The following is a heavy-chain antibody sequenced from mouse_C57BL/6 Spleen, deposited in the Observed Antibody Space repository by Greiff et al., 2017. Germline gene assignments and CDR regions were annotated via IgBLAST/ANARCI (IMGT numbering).Heavy chain of an antibody. V-gene: IGHV1-69*01. J-gene: IGHJ4*01. CDR1: GYTFTSYW. CDR3: ARFPQGSGLGAMDY. CDR2: IDPSDSYT. D-gene: IGHD3-1*01. Sequence: QVQLQQPGAELVMPGASVKLSCKASGYTFTSYWMHWVKQRPGQGLEWIGEIDPSDSYTNYNQKFKGKSTLTVDKSYSTAYMQLSSLTSDDAAVYYCARFPQGSGLGAMDYWGKGTSVTVCS.